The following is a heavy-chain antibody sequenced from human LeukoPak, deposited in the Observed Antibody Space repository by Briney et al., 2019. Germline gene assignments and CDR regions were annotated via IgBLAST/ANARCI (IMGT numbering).Heavy chain of an antibody. CDR2: IYSGGST. CDR3: AKDAPKLYAYSSRYYFDY. D-gene: IGHD6-13*01. J-gene: IGHJ4*02. Sequence: PGGSLRLSCAASGFTVSSNYMSWVRQAPGKGLEWVSVIYSGGSTYYADSVKGRFTFSRDNSKNTLYLQMNSLRAEDTAVYYCAKDAPKLYAYSSRYYFDYWGQGTLVTVSS. V-gene: IGHV3-53*01. CDR1: GFTVSSNY.